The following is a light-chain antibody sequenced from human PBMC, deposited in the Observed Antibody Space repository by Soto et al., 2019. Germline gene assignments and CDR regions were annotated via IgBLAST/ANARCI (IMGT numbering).Light chain of an antibody. CDR2: DAS. Sequence: EIVLTQSPGTLSLSPGERATLSCRASQSFSSSYLAWYQQKPGQAPRLLIYDASNRATGIPDRFSGSGSGTDFTLIISRLEPEDFAVYYCQQYGRSPWTFGQGTKVDIK. J-gene: IGKJ1*01. CDR1: QSFSSSY. CDR3: QQYGRSPWT. V-gene: IGKV3-20*01.